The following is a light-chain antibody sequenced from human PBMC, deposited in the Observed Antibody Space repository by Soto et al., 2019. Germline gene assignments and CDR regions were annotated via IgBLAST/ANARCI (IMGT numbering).Light chain of an antibody. CDR2: GTS. Sequence: EILLTQSPGTLSLSPGERATLACRASQSVSSSHLAWYQQKPGQAPRLLIYGTSSRATGIPDRFSGSGSGTDFALTISRLEAEDFAVYYCKQYGSSPRVTVGPGTKVDIK. CDR1: QSVSSSH. V-gene: IGKV3-20*01. CDR3: KQYGSSPRVT. J-gene: IGKJ3*01.